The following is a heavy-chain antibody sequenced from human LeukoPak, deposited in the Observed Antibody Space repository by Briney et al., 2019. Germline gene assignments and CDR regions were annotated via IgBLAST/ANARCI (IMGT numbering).Heavy chain of an antibody. CDR1: GFTVSSNY. J-gene: IGHJ4*02. CDR2: IYSGGST. V-gene: IGHV3-53*01. CDR3: AASVLLWFGEFLG. Sequence: GGSLRLSCAASGFTVSSNYMSWLRQAPGKGLEGVAVIYSGGSTYYADSVKGRFTISRDNSKNTPYLQMNSLRAEDTAVYYCAASVLLWFGEFLGWGQGTLVTVSS. D-gene: IGHD3-10*01.